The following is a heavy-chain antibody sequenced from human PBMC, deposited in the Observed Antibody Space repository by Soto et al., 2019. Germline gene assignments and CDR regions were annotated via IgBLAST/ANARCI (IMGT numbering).Heavy chain of an antibody. CDR3: ASSMGRGGNDY. J-gene: IGHJ4*02. D-gene: IGHD3-10*01. CDR2: IKTDGSEK. CDR1: GFTFSDYW. V-gene: IGHV3-7*05. Sequence: EVQLVESGGGLVQPVGSLRLSCAASGFTFSDYWMSWVRQAPGKGLECVDNIKTDGSEKYYVDPVKGRFSISRDNTKNSLYLQMNSLRAEDTAVYYCASSMGRGGNDYWGQGTLVTVSS.